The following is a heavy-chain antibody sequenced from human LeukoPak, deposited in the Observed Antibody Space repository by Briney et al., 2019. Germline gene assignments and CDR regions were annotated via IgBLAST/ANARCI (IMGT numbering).Heavy chain of an antibody. V-gene: IGHV4-39*01. CDR3: ARHALTKVGTTPYYFDY. Sequence: SETLSLTCTVSGGSISSSGYYWGWIRQPPGKGLEWIGSIYHSGSTYCTPSLKSRVTISVDTSKNQFSLKLGPVTAADTAVYYCARHALTKVGTTPYYFDYWGQGTLVTVSS. CDR2: IYHSGST. CDR1: GGSISSSGYY. J-gene: IGHJ4*02. D-gene: IGHD1-26*01.